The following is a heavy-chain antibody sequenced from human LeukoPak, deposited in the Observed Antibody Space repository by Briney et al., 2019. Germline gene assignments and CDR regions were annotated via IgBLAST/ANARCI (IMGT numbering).Heavy chain of an antibody. V-gene: IGHV3-48*03. CDR1: GFTFSSYE. CDR2: ISSSGSTI. J-gene: IGHJ6*03. Sequence: PGGSLRLSCAASGFTFSSYEMNWVRQAPGKGLEWVSYISSSGSTIYYADSVKGRFTISRDNAKNSLYLQMNSLRAEDTAVYYCAGWDSDDYVWGSYRYTVRYYYYMDVWGKGTTVTISS. D-gene: IGHD3-16*02. CDR3: AGWDSDDYVWGSYRYTVRYYYYMDV.